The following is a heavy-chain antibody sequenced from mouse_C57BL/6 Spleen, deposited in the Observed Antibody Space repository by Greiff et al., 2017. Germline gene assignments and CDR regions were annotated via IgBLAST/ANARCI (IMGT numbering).Heavy chain of an antibody. Sequence: VQLQQPGAELVRPGSSVKLSCKASGYTFTSYWMHWVKQRPIQGLEWIGNIDPSDSETHYNQKFKDKATLTVDKSSSTAYMQLSSLTSEDSAVYYCARAQTAQGYYYAMDYWGQGTSVTVSS. CDR2: IDPSDSET. CDR1: GYTFTSYW. D-gene: IGHD3-2*02. V-gene: IGHV1-52*01. J-gene: IGHJ4*01. CDR3: ARAQTAQGYYYAMDY.